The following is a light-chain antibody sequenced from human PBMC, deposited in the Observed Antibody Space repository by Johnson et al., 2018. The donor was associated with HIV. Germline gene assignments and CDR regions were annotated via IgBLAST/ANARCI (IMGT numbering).Light chain of an antibody. CDR1: SSNIGNNY. V-gene: IGLV1-51*01. J-gene: IGLJ1*01. CDR3: GTWDSSLSAYV. Sequence: QSVLTQPPSVSAAPGQKVTISCSGSSSNIGNNYVSWYQQLPGTAPRIVTYDNNKRPSGITDRFSGSKYGTSGTLCITGLQTGAEADYYYGTWDSSLSAYVCGTGTKVTGL. CDR2: DNN.